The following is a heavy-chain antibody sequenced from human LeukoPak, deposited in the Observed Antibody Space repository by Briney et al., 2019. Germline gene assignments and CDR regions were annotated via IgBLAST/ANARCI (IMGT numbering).Heavy chain of an antibody. CDR3: AKARDAYNYYWFDP. CDR2: ISGGYTAAT. D-gene: IGHD5-24*01. CDR1: GFTFSSYA. V-gene: IGHV3-23*01. Sequence: GGSLRLSCAAYGFTFSSYAMSWVRQAPGKGLEWVSGISGGYTAATDYADSVKGRFTISRDNYDNTLYLEMNGLRAEDTALYYCAKARDAYNYYWFDPWGQGTLVTVSS. J-gene: IGHJ5*02.